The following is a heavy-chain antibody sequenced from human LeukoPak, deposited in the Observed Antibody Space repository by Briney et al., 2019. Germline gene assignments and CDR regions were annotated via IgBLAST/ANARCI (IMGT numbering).Heavy chain of an antibody. CDR2: ISGSSSYI. CDR1: GFTFSTYS. J-gene: IGHJ5*02. Sequence: GGSLRLSCAASGFTFSTYSMNWVPQAPGKGLEWVSSISGSSSYIYYADSVKGRLTISRDSAQNSLYLQMNSLRAEDTAVYYCARGQSYGWFDPWGQGTLVTVSS. D-gene: IGHD5-18*01. CDR3: ARGQSYGWFDP. V-gene: IGHV3-21*01.